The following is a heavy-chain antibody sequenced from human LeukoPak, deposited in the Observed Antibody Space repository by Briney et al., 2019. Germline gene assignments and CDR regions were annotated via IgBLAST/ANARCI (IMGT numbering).Heavy chain of an antibody. CDR1: GGSFSGYY. V-gene: IGHV4-34*01. CDR3: ARASYGSGSYHDAFDI. J-gene: IGHJ3*02. CDR2: INHSGST. Sequence: SETLSLTCAVYGGSFSGYYWSWIRQPPGKGLEWIGEINHSGSTNYNPSLKSRVTISVDTSKNQFSLKLSSVTAADTAVYYCARASYGSGSYHDAFDIWGQGTMVTVSS. D-gene: IGHD3-10*01.